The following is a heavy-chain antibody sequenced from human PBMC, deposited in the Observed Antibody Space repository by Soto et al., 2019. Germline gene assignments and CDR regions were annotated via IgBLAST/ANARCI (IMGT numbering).Heavy chain of an antibody. Sequence: QVQLVESGGGVVQPGRSLRLSCAASGFTFSSYGMHWVRQAPGKGLEWVAVISYDGSNKYYADSVKGRVTISRDNSKNTLYLQMNSLRAEDTAEYYCAQRLKIWGQGTLVTVSS. CDR3: AQRLKI. D-gene: IGHD6-25*01. J-gene: IGHJ4*02. V-gene: IGHV3-30*18. CDR1: GFTFSSYG. CDR2: ISYDGSNK.